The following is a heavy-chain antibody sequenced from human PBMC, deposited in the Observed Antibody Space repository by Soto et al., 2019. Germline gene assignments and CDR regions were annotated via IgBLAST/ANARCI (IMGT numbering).Heavy chain of an antibody. CDR2: TSGSGIST. Sequence: EVQLLESGGGLVQPGGSLRLSCAASGFTFSNYAMSWARQAPGKGLEWVSGTSGSGISTYYADSVKGRFTISRDNSKNRLYLQMNSLRAEDTAVYYCAKGSCSGGRCYPHLEYWGQGTLVTVSS. CDR3: AKGSCSGGRCYPHLEY. V-gene: IGHV3-23*01. J-gene: IGHJ4*02. D-gene: IGHD2-15*01. CDR1: GFTFSNYA.